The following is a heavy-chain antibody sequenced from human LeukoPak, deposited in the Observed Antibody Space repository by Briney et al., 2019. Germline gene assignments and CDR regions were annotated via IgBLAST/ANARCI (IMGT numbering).Heavy chain of an antibody. V-gene: IGHV3-7*02. CDR1: GFTFSTYW. CDR3: AKAEGYSSSWSIYNWFDP. J-gene: IGHJ5*02. D-gene: IGHD6-13*01. CDR2: IKHDGSEK. Sequence: GGSLRLSCAASGFTFSTYWMSWVRQAPGKGLEWVASIKHDGSEKNYVDSVKGRFTISRDNAKNPLYLQMNTLRAEDTAVYYCAKAEGYSSSWSIYNWFDPWGQGTLVTVSS.